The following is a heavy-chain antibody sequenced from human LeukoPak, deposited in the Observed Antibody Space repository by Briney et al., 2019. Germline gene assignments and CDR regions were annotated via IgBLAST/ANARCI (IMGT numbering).Heavy chain of an antibody. CDR1: GFTFSSYA. Sequence: GGSLRLSCAASGFTFSSYAMSWVRQAPGKGLEWVAVISYDGSNKYYADSVKGRFTISRDNSKNTLYLQMNSLRAEDTAVYYCARDWSSTVVRYYFDYWGQGTLVTVSS. CDR3: ARDWSSTVVRYYFDY. D-gene: IGHD4-23*01. V-gene: IGHV3-30-3*01. CDR2: ISYDGSNK. J-gene: IGHJ4*02.